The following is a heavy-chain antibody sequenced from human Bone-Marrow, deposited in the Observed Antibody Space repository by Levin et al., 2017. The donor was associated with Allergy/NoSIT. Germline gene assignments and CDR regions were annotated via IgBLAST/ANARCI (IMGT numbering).Heavy chain of an antibody. CDR1: GGSISSGGYY. CDR3: ARVFRMVRGVMGGASYYYYGMDV. D-gene: IGHD3-10*01. J-gene: IGHJ6*02. V-gene: IGHV4-31*03. CDR2: IYYSGST. Sequence: PSETLSLTCTVSGGSISSGGYYWSWIRQHPGKGLEWIGYIYYSGSTYYNPSLKSRVTISVDTSKNQFSLKLSSVTAADTAVYYCARVFRMVRGVMGGASYYYYGMDVWGQGTTVTVSS.